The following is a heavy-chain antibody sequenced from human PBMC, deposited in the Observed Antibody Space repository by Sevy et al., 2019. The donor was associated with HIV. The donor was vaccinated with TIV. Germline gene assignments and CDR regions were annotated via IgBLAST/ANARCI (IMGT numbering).Heavy chain of an antibody. CDR2: VYHIGST. Sequence: SETLSLTCTVSGVSVSSDTYYWSWLRQPPGKGLEWIGYVYHIGSTNYSPSFKSRVTISVDTSKNQFSLRLFSVAAADTAVYYCAREPYFFDKGGYYWDYWGQGALVTVSS. V-gene: IGHV4-61*01. CDR1: GVSVSSDTYY. CDR3: AREPYFFDKGGYYWDY. D-gene: IGHD3-22*01. J-gene: IGHJ4*02.